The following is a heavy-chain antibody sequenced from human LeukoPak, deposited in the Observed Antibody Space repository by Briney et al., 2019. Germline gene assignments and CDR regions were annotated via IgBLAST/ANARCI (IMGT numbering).Heavy chain of an antibody. J-gene: IGHJ4*02. Sequence: VASVKVSCKASGYTFTSYGISWVRQAPGQGLEWMGWISANNGNTNYAQNLQGRFTMTTDTSTSTAYLEMRSLRSDDTAVYYCARGEDYYDSSGYSGWGQGTLVTVSS. V-gene: IGHV1-18*01. D-gene: IGHD3-22*01. CDR3: ARGEDYYDSSGYSG. CDR1: GYTFTSYG. CDR2: ISANNGNT.